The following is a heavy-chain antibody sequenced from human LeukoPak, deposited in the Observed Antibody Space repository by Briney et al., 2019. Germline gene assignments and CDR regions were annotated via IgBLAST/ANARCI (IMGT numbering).Heavy chain of an antibody. Sequence: SVKVSCKASGGTFSSYAISWVRQAPGQGLEWMGGIIPIFGTANYAQKLQGRVTITADESTSTAYMELSSLRSEDTAVYYCARVAQINGYNSPLDYWGQGTLVTVSS. D-gene: IGHD5-24*01. CDR1: GGTFSSYA. CDR3: ARVAQINGYNSPLDY. J-gene: IGHJ4*02. V-gene: IGHV1-69*13. CDR2: IIPIFGTA.